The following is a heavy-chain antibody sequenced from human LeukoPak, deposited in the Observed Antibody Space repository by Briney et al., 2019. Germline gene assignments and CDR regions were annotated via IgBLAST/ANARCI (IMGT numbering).Heavy chain of an antibody. J-gene: IGHJ6*03. V-gene: IGHV3-48*03. CDR3: ARAPYYYDSSGYYYVYYYYYMDV. Sequence: GGSLRLSCAASGFTFSSYEMNWVRRAPGKGLEWVSYISSSGSTIYYADSVKGRFTISRDNAKNSLYLQMNSLRAEDTAVYYCARAPYYYDSSGYYYVYYYYYMDVWGKGTTVTISS. CDR1: GFTFSSYE. D-gene: IGHD3-22*01. CDR2: ISSSGSTI.